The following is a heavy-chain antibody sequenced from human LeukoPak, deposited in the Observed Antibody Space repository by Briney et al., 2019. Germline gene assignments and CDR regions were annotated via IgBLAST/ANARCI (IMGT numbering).Heavy chain of an antibody. Sequence: ASVKVSCKASGYTFTSYGISWVRQAPGQGLGWMGWISTYNGNTNYAHKFQGRVTLTTETSTSTASMELRSLRSDDTAVYYCARDRRYDFWSGYYNYKYYYYGMDVWGQGTTVTVSS. CDR1: GYTFTSYG. CDR2: ISTYNGNT. V-gene: IGHV1-18*01. J-gene: IGHJ6*02. CDR3: ARDRRYDFWSGYYNYKYYYYGMDV. D-gene: IGHD3-3*01.